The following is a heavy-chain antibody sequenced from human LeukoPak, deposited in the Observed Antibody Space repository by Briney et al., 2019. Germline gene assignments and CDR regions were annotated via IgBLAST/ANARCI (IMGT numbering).Heavy chain of an antibody. CDR2: INWNGGST. D-gene: IGHD6-19*01. CDR3: AKDQPEYNSGWFVVY. CDR1: GFTFDDYG. V-gene: IGHV3-20*04. J-gene: IGHJ4*02. Sequence: RPGGSLRLSCAASGFTFDDYGMSWVRQAPGKGLEWVSGINWNGGSTGYADSVKGRFTISRDNAKNSLYLQMNSLRAEDTAVYYCAKDQPEYNSGWFVVYWGQGTLVTVSS.